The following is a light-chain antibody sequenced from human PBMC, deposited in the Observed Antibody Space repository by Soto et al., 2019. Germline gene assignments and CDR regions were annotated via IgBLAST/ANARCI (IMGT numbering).Light chain of an antibody. CDR2: EVS. J-gene: IGLJ1*01. CDR1: SSDVGTYDY. Sequence: QSVLTQPPSASGSPGQSVTISCTGTSSDVGTYDYVSWYQQHPGKAPKLIIHEVSNRPSGVSNRFSGSKSGNTASLTISGLQAEDEADYYCDSYTSSRAYVFGIGTKVTVL. V-gene: IGLV2-14*01. CDR3: DSYTSSRAYV.